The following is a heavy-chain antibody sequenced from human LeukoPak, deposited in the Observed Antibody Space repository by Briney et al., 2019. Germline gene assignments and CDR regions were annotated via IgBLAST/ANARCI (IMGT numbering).Heavy chain of an antibody. V-gene: IGHV4-59*02. CDR1: GGSVSGYY. Sequence: SETLSLTCVVSGGSVSGYYWGWIRQPPGRGLEWIGYVYYSGSTNYNPSFKSRITISVDTSRNRFSLQLSSVTAADTAVYYCARIHRYCSGGACYVLDNWGQGTLVAVSS. CDR3: ARIHRYCSGGACYVLDN. D-gene: IGHD2-15*01. J-gene: IGHJ4*02. CDR2: VYYSGST.